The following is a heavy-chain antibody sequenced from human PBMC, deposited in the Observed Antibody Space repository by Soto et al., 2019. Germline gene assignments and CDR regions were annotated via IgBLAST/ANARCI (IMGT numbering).Heavy chain of an antibody. J-gene: IGHJ4*02. CDR2: MNPDGSVK. V-gene: IGHV3-7*01. CDR3: ARGTIGLSGKDY. CDR1: GFTFTNYW. Sequence: PGGSLRLSCAASGFTFTNYWMSWVRQAPGKGLEWVANMNPDGSVKYYEDSVKGRFTISRDNAKNSLYLQIGSLRAEDTAVYFCARGTIGLSGKDYWGQGTLVTVS. D-gene: IGHD6-19*01.